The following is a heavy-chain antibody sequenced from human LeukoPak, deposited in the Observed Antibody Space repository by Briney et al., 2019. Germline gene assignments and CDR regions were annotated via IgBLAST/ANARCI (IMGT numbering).Heavy chain of an antibody. V-gene: IGHV3-48*03. J-gene: IGHJ6*02. CDR3: ARIGTTTRGPAGLDV. D-gene: IGHD2/OR15-2a*01. CDR2: IASGGGANR. Sequence: GGSLTLSCAASGFTFSSYEMNRVRQAPGKGLEWVSYIASGGGANRFYSESVKGRFTISRDNAKNSLYLHMNSLRAEDTGVYYCARIGTTTRGPAGLDVWGQGTTVTVSS. CDR1: GFTFSSYE.